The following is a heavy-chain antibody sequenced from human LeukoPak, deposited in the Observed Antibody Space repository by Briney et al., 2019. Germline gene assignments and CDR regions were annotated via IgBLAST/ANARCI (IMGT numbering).Heavy chain of an antibody. J-gene: IGHJ6*02. CDR3: ARERYCSGGSCYRSYYYYYYGMDV. CDR1: GGTFSSYA. V-gene: IGHV1-69*13. D-gene: IGHD2-15*01. Sequence: EASVKVSCKASGGTFSSYAISWVRQAPGQGLEWMGGIIPIFGTANYVQKFQGRVTITADESTSTAYMELSSLRSEDTAVYYCARERYCSGGSCYRSYYYYYYGMDVWGQGTTVTVSS. CDR2: IIPIFGTA.